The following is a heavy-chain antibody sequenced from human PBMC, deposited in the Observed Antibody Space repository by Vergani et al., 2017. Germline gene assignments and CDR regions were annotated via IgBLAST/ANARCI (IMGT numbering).Heavy chain of an antibody. D-gene: IGHD2-2*01. J-gene: IGHJ4*02. V-gene: IGHV3-30*02. CDR2: IHYDVSHE. CDR1: GFTFSDHY. Sequence: QVQLVESGGGLVKPGGSLRLSCAASGFTFSDHYMSWVRQAPGKGLEWVAFIHYDVSHEYYIASVKGRFTISRDNSKNTLILQMNGLRAEDTAVYYCARDRGCATISCYFSGAFDYWGLGTLVSVSS. CDR3: ARDRGCATISCYFSGAFDY.